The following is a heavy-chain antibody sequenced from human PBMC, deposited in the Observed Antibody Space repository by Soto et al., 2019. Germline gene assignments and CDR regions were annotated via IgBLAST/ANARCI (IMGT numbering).Heavy chain of an antibody. CDR3: ARAILLWFGELSSYFDY. CDR2: IYHSGST. V-gene: IGHV4-30-2*01. D-gene: IGHD3-10*01. J-gene: IGHJ4*02. CDR1: GGSISSGGYS. Sequence: SETLSLTCAVSGGSISSGGYSWSWIRQPPGKGLEWIGYIYHSGSTYYNPSLKSRVTISVDRSKNQFSLKLSSVTAADTAVYYCARAILLWFGELSSYFDYWGQGTLVTVSS.